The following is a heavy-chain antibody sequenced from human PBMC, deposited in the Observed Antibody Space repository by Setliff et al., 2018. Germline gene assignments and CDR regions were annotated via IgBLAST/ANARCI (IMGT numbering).Heavy chain of an antibody. J-gene: IGHJ6*02. CDR2: FNPNTGGT. CDR1: GYTFTGYY. V-gene: IGHV1-2*06. Sequence: VSVKVSCKASGYTFTGYYIHWVRQAPGQGLEWMGRFNPNTGGTNYAQKLQGRVTMTTDTSTSTAYMELRSLRSDDTAVYYCARANDYSSGWYFYYYGMDVWGQGTTVT. D-gene: IGHD6-19*01. CDR3: ARANDYSSGWYFYYYGMDV.